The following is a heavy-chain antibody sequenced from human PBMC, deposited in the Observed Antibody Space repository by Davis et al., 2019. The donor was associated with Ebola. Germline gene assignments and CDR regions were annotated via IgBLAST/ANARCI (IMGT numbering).Heavy chain of an antibody. J-gene: IGHJ5*02. V-gene: IGHV1-8*02. D-gene: IGHD3-10*01. CDR2: MNPNSGNT. CDR1: GYTFTSYA. CDR3: ARGLLWFGELLYRGAWFDP. Sequence: ASVKVSCKASGYTFTSYAMNWVRQAPGQGLEWMGWMNPNSGNTGYAQKFQGRVTMTRNTSISTAYMELSSLRSEDTAVYYCARGLLWFGELLYRGAWFDPWGQGTLVTVSS.